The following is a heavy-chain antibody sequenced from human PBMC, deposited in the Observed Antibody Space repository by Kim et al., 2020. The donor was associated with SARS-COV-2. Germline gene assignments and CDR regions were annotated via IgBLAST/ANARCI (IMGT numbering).Heavy chain of an antibody. D-gene: IGHD4-17*01. CDR2: IYYSGST. V-gene: IGHV4-59*01. J-gene: IGHJ2*01. CDR1: GGSISSYY. Sequence: SETLSLTCTVSGGSISSYYWSWIRQPPGKGLEWIGYIYYSGSTNYNPSLKSRVTISVDTSKNQFSLKLSSVTAADTAVYYCARDRDYDWYFDLWGRGTLVTVSS. CDR3: ARDRDYDWYFDL.